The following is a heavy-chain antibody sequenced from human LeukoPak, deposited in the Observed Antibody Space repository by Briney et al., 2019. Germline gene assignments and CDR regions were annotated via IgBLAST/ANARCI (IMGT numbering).Heavy chain of an antibody. CDR1: GGSISSYY. D-gene: IGHD3-9*01. V-gene: IGHV4-59*08. CDR2: IYYSGST. CDR3: ARLMTYYDILTGYFDY. J-gene: IGHJ4*02. Sequence: SETLSLTCTVSGGSISSYYWSWIRQPPGKGLGWIGYIYYSGSTNYNPSLKSRVTISVDTSKNQFSLKLSSVTAADTAVYYCARLMTYYDILTGYFDYWGQGTLVTVSS.